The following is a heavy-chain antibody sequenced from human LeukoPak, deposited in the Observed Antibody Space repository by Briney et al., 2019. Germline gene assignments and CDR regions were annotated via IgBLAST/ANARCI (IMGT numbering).Heavy chain of an antibody. CDR3: ARGGLAVPSATFDI. D-gene: IGHD6-25*01. Sequence: SQTLSLTCAISGDSVSSDSAAWNWIRQSPSRGLEWLGRTYYRSKWYNDYAVSVKSRITINPDTSKNQFSLQLNSVTPEDTAVYYCARGGLAVPSATFDIWGQGTMVTVSS. CDR2: TYYRSKWYN. V-gene: IGHV6-1*01. J-gene: IGHJ3*02. CDR1: GDSVSSDSAA.